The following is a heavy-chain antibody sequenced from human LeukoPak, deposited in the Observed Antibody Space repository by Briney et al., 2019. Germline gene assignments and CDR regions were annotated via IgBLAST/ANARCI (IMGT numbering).Heavy chain of an antibody. D-gene: IGHD3-10*01. CDR3: ARWEVRGVIDY. CDR2: ISAYNGNT. V-gene: IGHV1-18*01. Sequence: VASAKVSCKASGYTFTSFGISWVRQAPGQGLEWMGWISAYNGNTNYAQKLQGRVTMTTDTSTSTAYMELRSLRSDDTAVYYCARWEVRGVIDYWGQGTLVTVSS. J-gene: IGHJ4*02. CDR1: GYTFTSFG.